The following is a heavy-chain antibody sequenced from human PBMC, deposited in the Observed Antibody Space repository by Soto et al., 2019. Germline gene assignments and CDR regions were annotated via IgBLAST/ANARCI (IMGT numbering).Heavy chain of an antibody. V-gene: IGHV3-23*01. D-gene: IGHD3-3*01. Sequence: GGSLRLSCAASGFTFSSYAMSWVRQAPGKGLEWVSAISGSGGSTYYADSVKGRFTISRDNSKNTLYLQMNSLRAEDTAVYYCAKEAPLYYDFWSGYRHWGQGTLVTVSS. CDR2: ISGSGGST. CDR3: AKEAPLYYDFWSGYRH. CDR1: GFTFSSYA. J-gene: IGHJ4*02.